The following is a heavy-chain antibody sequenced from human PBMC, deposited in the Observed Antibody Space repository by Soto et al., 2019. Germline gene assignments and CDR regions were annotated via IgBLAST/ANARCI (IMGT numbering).Heavy chain of an antibody. Sequence: WGSLRLSCAASGFTFSNYAMSWVRQAPGKGLEWISVIRGSGGSTFYADAVKGRFTISRDDSKSTVYLQMNSLRAEDTAVYYCAKRAGGGGEPIDHWGQGTLVTVSS. D-gene: IGHD2-8*02. CDR3: AKRAGGGGEPIDH. CDR2: IRGSGGST. CDR1: GFTFSNYA. V-gene: IGHV3-23*01. J-gene: IGHJ4*02.